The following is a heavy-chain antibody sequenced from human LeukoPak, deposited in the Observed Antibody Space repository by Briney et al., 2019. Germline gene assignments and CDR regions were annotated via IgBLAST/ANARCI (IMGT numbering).Heavy chain of an antibody. CDR1: GGTFSSYA. CDR3: ARGSLGDYDFWSGFDY. Sequence: SVKVSCKASGGTFSSYAISWVRQAPGQGLEWMGGIIPIFGTANYAKKFQGRVTITADESTSTAYMELSSLRSEDTAVYYCARGSLGDYDFWSGFDYWGQGTLVTVSS. V-gene: IGHV1-69*13. J-gene: IGHJ4*02. D-gene: IGHD3-3*01. CDR2: IIPIFGTA.